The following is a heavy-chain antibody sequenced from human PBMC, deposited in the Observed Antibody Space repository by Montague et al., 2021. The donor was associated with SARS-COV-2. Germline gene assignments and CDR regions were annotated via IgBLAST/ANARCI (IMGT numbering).Heavy chain of an antibody. CDR2: IYYSGNT. Sequence: SETLSLTCTVSGASFGGYTYYWGWIRQPPGKDLEGIGTIYYSGNTNYNPSRRSRVTVSIDTYKNQVSLRLTSVTAADTAFYYCGSDTTAYFRFDYWGRGTLISVSS. D-gene: IGHD3-9*01. CDR1: GASFGGYTYY. J-gene: IGHJ4*02. V-gene: IGHV4-39*07. CDR3: GSDTTAYFRFDY.